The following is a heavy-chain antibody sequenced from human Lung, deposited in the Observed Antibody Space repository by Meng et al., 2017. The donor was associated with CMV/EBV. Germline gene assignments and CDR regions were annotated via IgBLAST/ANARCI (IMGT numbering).Heavy chain of an antibody. J-gene: IGHJ4*02. CDR2: INPNSGGT. CDR3: ARVSAVAGTGGD. V-gene: IGHV1-2*02. D-gene: IGHD6-19*01. CDR1: GYNFTGYY. Sequence: CKASGYNFTGYYMHWGRQAPGQGLEWMGWINPNSGGTNYAQKFQGRVTMTRDTSISTAYMELSRLRSDDTAVYYCARVSAVAGTGGDWGQGTLVTVSS.